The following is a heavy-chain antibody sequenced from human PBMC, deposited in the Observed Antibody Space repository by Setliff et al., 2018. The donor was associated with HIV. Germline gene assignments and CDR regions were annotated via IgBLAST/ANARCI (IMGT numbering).Heavy chain of an antibody. D-gene: IGHD6-6*01. CDR1: GFTFDDYA. CDR3: AKDLKRSIAAPGGWFDP. J-gene: IGHJ5*02. CDR2: ISWNSGSI. Sequence: SLRLSCAASGFTFDDYAMHWVRQAPGKGLEWVSGISWNSGSIGYADSVKGRFTISRDNAKNSLYLQMNSLRAEDTALYYCAKDLKRSIAAPGGWFDPWGQGTLVTAPQ. V-gene: IGHV3-9*01.